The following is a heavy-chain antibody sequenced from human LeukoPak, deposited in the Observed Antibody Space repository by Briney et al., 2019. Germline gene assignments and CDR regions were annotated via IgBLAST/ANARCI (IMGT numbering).Heavy chain of an antibody. D-gene: IGHD1-26*01. Sequence: GGSLRLSCAASGFTFSNYWMHWIRQVPGKGLEWISYISSSGRTTNYADSVKGRFTISRDNAKNSLYLQMNSLKDGDTAVYYCATSGTYRFDYWGQGTLVTVSS. CDR2: ISSSGRTT. CDR3: ATSGTYRFDY. J-gene: IGHJ4*02. V-gene: IGHV3-48*02. CDR1: GFTFSNYW.